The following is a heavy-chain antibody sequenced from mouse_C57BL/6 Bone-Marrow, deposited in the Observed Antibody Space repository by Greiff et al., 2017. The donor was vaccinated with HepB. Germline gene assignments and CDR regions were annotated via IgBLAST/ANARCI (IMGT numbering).Heavy chain of an antibody. CDR3: AEDSNYAMDY. J-gene: IGHJ4*01. CDR2: IHPNSRST. D-gene: IGHD2-5*01. V-gene: IGHV1-64*01. Sequence: QVQLQQSGAELVKPGASVKLSCKASGYTFTSYWMHWVKQRPGQGLEWIGMIHPNSRSTNYNEKFKSKATLTVDKSSSTAYMQLSSLTSEDSAVYYCAEDSNYAMDYWGQGTSVTVSS. CDR1: GYTFTSYW.